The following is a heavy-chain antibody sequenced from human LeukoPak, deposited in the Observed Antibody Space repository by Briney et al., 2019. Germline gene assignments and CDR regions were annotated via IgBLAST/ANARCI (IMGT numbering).Heavy chain of an antibody. CDR2: MNPNSGNT. CDR1: GYTFTGYY. J-gene: IGHJ4*02. V-gene: IGHV1-8*02. D-gene: IGHD1/OR15-1a*01. Sequence: ASVKVSCKASGYTFTGYYMHWVRQAPGQGLEWMGWMNPNSGNTGYAQKFQGRVTMTRNTSISTAYMELSSLRSEDTAVYYCARGSGTLLWGQGTLVTVSS. CDR3: ARGSGTLL.